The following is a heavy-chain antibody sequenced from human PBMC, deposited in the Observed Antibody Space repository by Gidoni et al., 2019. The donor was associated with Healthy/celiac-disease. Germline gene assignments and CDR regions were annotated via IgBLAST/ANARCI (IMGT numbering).Heavy chain of an antibody. CDR3: ARASVAYYDFWSGWGYFDY. CDR2: ISYDGSNK. V-gene: IGHV3-30-3*01. Sequence: QVQLVESGGGVVQPGRSLRLSCAASGFTFSSYAIPWVRQAPGKGLEWVAVISYDGSNKYYADSVKGRFTISRDKSKNTLYLQMNSLRAEDTAVYYCARASVAYYDFWSGWGYFDYWGQGTLVTVSS. D-gene: IGHD3-3*01. J-gene: IGHJ4*02. CDR1: GFTFSSYA.